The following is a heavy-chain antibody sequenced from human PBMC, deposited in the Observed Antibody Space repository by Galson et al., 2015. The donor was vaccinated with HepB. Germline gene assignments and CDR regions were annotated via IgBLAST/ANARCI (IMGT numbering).Heavy chain of an antibody. CDR1: GFTFSSYS. CDR2: ISSSSSTI. J-gene: IGHJ4*02. CDR3: VREVGDGYNLWVVDY. Sequence: SLRLSCAASGFTFSSYSMNWVRQAPGKGLEWVSYISSSSSTIFYADSVKGRFTISRDNAKNSLYLQVNSLRDEDTAVYYCVREVGDGYNLWVVDYWGQGTLVTVTS. V-gene: IGHV3-48*02. D-gene: IGHD5-24*01.